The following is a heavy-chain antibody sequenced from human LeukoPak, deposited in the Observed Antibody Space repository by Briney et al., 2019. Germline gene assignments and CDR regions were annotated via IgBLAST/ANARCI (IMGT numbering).Heavy chain of an antibody. Sequence: SETLSLTCTVSGGSISSYYWSWIRQAPGEGLEWIGYIYYSGSTNYNPSLKSRVTISVDTSKNQFSLKLSSVAAADTAVYYSAREPHFDYWGQGTLVTVSS. CDR3: AREPHFDY. J-gene: IGHJ4*02. CDR2: IYYSGST. CDR1: GGSISSYY. V-gene: IGHV4-59*01.